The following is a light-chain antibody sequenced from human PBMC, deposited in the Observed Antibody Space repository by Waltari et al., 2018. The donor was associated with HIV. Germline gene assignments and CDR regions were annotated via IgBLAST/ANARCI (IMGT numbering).Light chain of an antibody. V-gene: IGLV1-40*01. J-gene: IGLJ3*02. CDR3: QSYDSSLSSVL. CDR1: GSNIGAGYA. CDR2: GST. Sequence: QSVLPQPPSVSGAPGQRVTIPCTGGGSNIGAGYAVHWYQHLPASAPKLLIFGSTNRPFGVPDRFSGSKSDTSASLAITALQAEDEADYYCQSYDSSLSSVLFGGGTKLTVL.